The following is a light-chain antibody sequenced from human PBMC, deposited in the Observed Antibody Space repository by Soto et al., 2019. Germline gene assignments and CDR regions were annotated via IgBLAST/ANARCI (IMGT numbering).Light chain of an antibody. CDR2: GAS. J-gene: IGKJ5*01. Sequence: EIVMTQSPATLSVSPGDSATLSCRASESVRSNLAWYQRKPGQAPRRLIYGASSRATGIPDRFSGSVSGTEFTLTISSLQPEDFAVYFCHSYDKWPPGTFGQGTRLEIK. CDR3: HSYDKWPPGT. CDR1: ESVRSN. V-gene: IGKV3D-15*01.